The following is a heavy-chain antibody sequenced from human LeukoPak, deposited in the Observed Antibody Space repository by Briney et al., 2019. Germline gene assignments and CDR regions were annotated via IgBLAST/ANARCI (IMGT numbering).Heavy chain of an antibody. J-gene: IGHJ6*03. CDR2: ISDSGDNT. D-gene: IGHD5-12*01. Sequence: GGSLRLSCVASGFTFSSYAMSWVRQAPGKGLEWVSTISDSGDNTYYADSVKGRFTISRDNSKNTLYLQMNSLRAEDTAVYYCARATGGVSGYVYYYYMDVWGKGTTVTVSS. V-gene: IGHV3-23*01. CDR1: GFTFSSYA. CDR3: ARATGGVSGYVYYYYMDV.